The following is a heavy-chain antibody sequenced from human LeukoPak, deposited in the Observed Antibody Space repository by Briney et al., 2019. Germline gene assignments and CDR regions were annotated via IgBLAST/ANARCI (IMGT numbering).Heavy chain of an antibody. CDR1: GGSISSYY. V-gene: IGHV4-59*12. J-gene: IGHJ4*02. CDR3: VSGWGLWGGEY. Sequence: SETLSLTCTVSGGSISSYYWSWIRQPPGKGLEWIGYIYYSGGSNYNPSLRSRVTMSLDKSKNQFSLMLSSVTAADTAMYYCVSGWGLWGGEYWGQGTLVTVSS. D-gene: IGHD3-16*01. CDR2: IYYSGGS.